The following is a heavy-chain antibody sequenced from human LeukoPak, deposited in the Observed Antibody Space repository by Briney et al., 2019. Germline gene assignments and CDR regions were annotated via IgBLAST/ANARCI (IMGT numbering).Heavy chain of an antibody. CDR2: IYSGGST. CDR1: GFNVTSMY. J-gene: IGHJ3*02. Sequence: PGGSLRLSCAASGFNVTSMYMSWVRQAPGKGPEWVAVIYSGGSTKYTDSVKGRFTISRDNSKNTLFLQMNSLRAEDTAVYYCARASLNELVRDVFDIWGQGTMVTVSP. D-gene: IGHD3-9*01. V-gene: IGHV3-53*01. CDR3: ARASLNELVRDVFDI.